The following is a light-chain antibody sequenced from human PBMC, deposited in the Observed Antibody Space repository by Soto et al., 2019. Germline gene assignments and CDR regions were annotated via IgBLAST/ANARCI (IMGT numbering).Light chain of an antibody. CDR3: SSYAGINNLGV. CDR1: SSDVGGYKY. V-gene: IGLV2-8*01. J-gene: IGLJ1*01. CDR2: EGN. Sequence: QSALTQPPSASVSPGQSVTISCTVTSSDVGGYKYVAWYQQHPGKAPKLMIFEGNKRPSGVPDRFSGSKSGNTASLTVSGLHAEYEADYYCSSYAGINNLGVFGTGTKLTVL.